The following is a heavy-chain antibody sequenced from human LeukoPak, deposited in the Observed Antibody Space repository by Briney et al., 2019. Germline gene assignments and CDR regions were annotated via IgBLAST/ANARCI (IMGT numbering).Heavy chain of an antibody. CDR1: EFTFSNYA. Sequence: PGGSLRLSCAASEFTFSNYAIHWVRQAPGKGLEWVAVISYDGGNKYYADSVKGRFTISRDDSKNTLYVQMNSLRAEDTAVYYCAKVRTGHYFDYWGQGTLVTVSS. J-gene: IGHJ4*02. CDR2: ISYDGGNK. D-gene: IGHD3/OR15-3a*01. V-gene: IGHV3-30-3*01. CDR3: AKVRTGHYFDY.